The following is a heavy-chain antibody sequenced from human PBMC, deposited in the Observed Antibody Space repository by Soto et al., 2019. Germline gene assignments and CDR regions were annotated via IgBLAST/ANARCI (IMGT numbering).Heavy chain of an antibody. V-gene: IGHV3-21*01. D-gene: IGHD3-22*01. J-gene: IGHJ3*02. CDR3: ARVPMIVVVITRSFDAFDI. CDR2: ISSSSSYI. Sequence: EVQLVESGGGLVKPGGSLRLSCAASGFTFSSYSMNWVRQAPGKGLEWVSSISSSSSYIYYADSVKGRFTISRDNAKNSLYLQMNSLRAEDTAVYYCARVPMIVVVITRSFDAFDIWGQGTMVTVSS. CDR1: GFTFSSYS.